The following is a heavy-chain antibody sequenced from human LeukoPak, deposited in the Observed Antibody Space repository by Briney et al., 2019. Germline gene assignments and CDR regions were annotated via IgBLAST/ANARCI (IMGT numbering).Heavy chain of an antibody. CDR3: ARRMTTVTAYFDY. V-gene: IGHV3-7*01. Sequence: PGGSLRLSCAASGFTFSSYWMSWVRQAPGKGLEWVANTKQDGSEKYYVDSVKGRFTISRDNAKNSLYLQMNGLRAEDTAVYYCARRMTTVTAYFDYWGQGTLVTVSS. CDR2: TKQDGSEK. J-gene: IGHJ4*02. CDR1: GFTFSSYW. D-gene: IGHD4-11*01.